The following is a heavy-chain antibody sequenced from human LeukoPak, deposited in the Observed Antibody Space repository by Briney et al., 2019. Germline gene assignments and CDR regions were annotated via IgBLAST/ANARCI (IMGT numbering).Heavy chain of an antibody. V-gene: IGHV3-74*01. CDR2: INSDGSTT. CDR3: AKSYSSSWYGRSYPENYYFDY. D-gene: IGHD6-13*01. J-gene: IGHJ4*02. Sequence: GGSLRLSCAASGFTFSSYWMHWVRQGPGKGLVWVSRINSDGSTTIYADSVKGRFTISRDNAKNTLYLQMNSLRAEDTAVYYCAKSYSSSWYGRSYPENYYFDYWGQGTLVTVSS. CDR1: GFTFSSYW.